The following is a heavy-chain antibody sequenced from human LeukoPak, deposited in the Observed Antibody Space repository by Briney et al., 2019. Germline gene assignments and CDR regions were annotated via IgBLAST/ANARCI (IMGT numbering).Heavy chain of an antibody. V-gene: IGHV1-69*05. Sequence: ASVKVSCKASGGTFSSYAISWVRQAPGQGLEWMGGIIPIFGTANYAQKFQGGVTITTDESTSTAYMELSSLRSEDTAVYYCARGAGVQHYMRSYYYYYMDVWGKGTTVTVSS. J-gene: IGHJ6*03. CDR1: GGTFSSYA. D-gene: IGHD3-3*01. CDR2: IIPIFGTA. CDR3: ARGAGVQHYMRSYYYYYMDV.